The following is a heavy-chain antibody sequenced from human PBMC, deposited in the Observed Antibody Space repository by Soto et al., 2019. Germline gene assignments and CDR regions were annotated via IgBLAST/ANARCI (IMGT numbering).Heavy chain of an antibody. CDR2: VYHTGNT. Sequence: SETLSLTCVVSGASISSGDCWSCVRQSPGKGLEWIAEVYHTGNTNFNPSLKSRVTLSVDQSKNQFSLNLNSVTAADTAVYYCARDRGVVPPGGGMDVWGQGITVTVSS. CDR1: GASISSGDC. J-gene: IGHJ6*02. D-gene: IGHD2-2*01. CDR3: ARDRGVVPPGGGMDV. V-gene: IGHV4-4*02.